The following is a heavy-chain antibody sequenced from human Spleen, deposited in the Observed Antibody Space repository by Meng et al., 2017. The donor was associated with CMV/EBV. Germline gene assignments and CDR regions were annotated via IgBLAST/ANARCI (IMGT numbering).Heavy chain of an antibody. Sequence: SETLSLTCTVSGASIGTGTYYWGWIRQPPGKGLEWIGSYFYRGSTYYSTSLKSRVTISVDTSKNQVSLRLSSVTAADTAVYYGARANGDQEDWGQGTLVTVSS. CDR2: YFYRGST. V-gene: IGHV4-39*01. D-gene: IGHD4-17*01. CDR1: GASIGTGTYY. CDR3: ARANGDQED. J-gene: IGHJ4*02.